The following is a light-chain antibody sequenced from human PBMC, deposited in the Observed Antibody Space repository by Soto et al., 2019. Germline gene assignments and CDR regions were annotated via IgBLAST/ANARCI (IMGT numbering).Light chain of an antibody. CDR3: QHYVSSPG. Sequence: EIVLTQSPGTLSLSPGERATLSCRASQSVSSSYLAWYQQKPGQAPRLLIYGASNRATGIPDRFSGSGSGTDFTLTISRLEPEDFAVYYCQHYVSSPGFGQGTNVEIK. J-gene: IGKJ1*01. V-gene: IGKV3-20*01. CDR2: GAS. CDR1: QSVSSSY.